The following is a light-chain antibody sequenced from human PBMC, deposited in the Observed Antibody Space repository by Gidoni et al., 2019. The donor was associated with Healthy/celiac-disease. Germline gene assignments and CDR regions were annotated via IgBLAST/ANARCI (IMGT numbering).Light chain of an antibody. CDR1: QSVLYSSNNNNY. J-gene: IGKJ2*01. Sequence: EIVHTQSQDSRSVSLGDSATINCKSSQSVLYSSNNNNYLALYQQKPGQPPKLLIYWASTRESGVPDRFSGSGSGTDFTLTISSLQAEDVAVYYCQQYYSTPYTFGQGTKLEIK. CDR2: WAS. CDR3: QQYYSTPYT. V-gene: IGKV4-1*01.